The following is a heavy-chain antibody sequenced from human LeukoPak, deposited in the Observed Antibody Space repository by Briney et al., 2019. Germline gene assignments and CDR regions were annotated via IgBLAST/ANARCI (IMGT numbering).Heavy chain of an antibody. V-gene: IGHV1-69*13. Sequence: GASVKVSCKASGGTFSSYAISWVRQAPGQGLEWMGGVIPIFGTANYAQKFQGRVTITADESTSTAYMELSSLRSEDTAVYYCGRGEGYCSSTSCYSRGLDPWGQGTLVTVSS. CDR2: VIPIFGTA. CDR3: GRGEGYCSSTSCYSRGLDP. D-gene: IGHD2-2*01. J-gene: IGHJ5*02. CDR1: GGTFSSYA.